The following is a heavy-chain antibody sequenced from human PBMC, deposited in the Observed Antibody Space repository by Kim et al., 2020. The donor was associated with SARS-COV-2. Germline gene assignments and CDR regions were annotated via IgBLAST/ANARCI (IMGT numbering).Heavy chain of an antibody. CDR3: AKNVHITSVTFLWYFDL. D-gene: IGHD2-2*01. CDR1: RFTFSSSA. J-gene: IGHJ2*01. Sequence: GGSLRLSCAASRFTFSSSAMTWVRQAPGKGLEWVSSIFGSGHGTYYADSVKGRFIISRDNSENTLYLQMNDLRADDTAVYYCAKNVHITSVTFLWYFDLWGRGTSVSVSS. V-gene: IGHV3-23*01. CDR2: IFGSGHGT.